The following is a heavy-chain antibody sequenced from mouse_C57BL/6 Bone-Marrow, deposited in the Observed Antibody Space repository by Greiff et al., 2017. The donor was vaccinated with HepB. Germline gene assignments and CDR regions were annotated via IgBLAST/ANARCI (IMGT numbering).Heavy chain of an antibody. Sequence: VQLQQSDAELVKPGASVKISCKVSGYTFTDHTIHWMKQRPEQGLEWIGYIYPRDGSTKYNEKFKGKATLTADKSSSTAYMQLNSLTSEDSGVYFCARYPRRVAGPYAMDYWGQGTSVSVSS. D-gene: IGHD1-1*01. CDR1: GYTFTDHT. CDR2: IYPRDGST. J-gene: IGHJ4*01. CDR3: ARYPRRVAGPYAMDY. V-gene: IGHV1-78*01.